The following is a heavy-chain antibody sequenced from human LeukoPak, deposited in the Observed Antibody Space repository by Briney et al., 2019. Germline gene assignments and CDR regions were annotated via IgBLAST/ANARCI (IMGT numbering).Heavy chain of an antibody. CDR1: GFTFSTHS. CDR2: ISGSSNTI. V-gene: IGHV3-48*01. D-gene: IGHD6-13*01. CDR3: ARDPATYSSYYYYFYMDV. J-gene: IGHJ6*03. Sequence: GGSLRLSCAASGFTFSTHSMNWVRQAPGKGLEWVSYISGSSNTIFYADSVKGRFTISRDNAKNLLYLQLNSLRADDTAVYYCARDPATYSSYYYYFYMDVWGKGTTVTVSS.